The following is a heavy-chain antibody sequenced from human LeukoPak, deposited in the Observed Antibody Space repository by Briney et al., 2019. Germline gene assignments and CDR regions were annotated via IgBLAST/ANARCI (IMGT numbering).Heavy chain of an antibody. Sequence: GGSLRLSCAASGFTFSSYAMSWVRQAPGKGLEWVSAISGSGGSTYYADSVKGRFTISRDNSKNTLYLQMNSLRAEDTAVYYCARDLTYYDFWSGYPDGMDVWGQGTTVTVSS. V-gene: IGHV3-23*01. D-gene: IGHD3-3*01. CDR1: GFTFSSYA. CDR3: ARDLTYYDFWSGYPDGMDV. J-gene: IGHJ6*02. CDR2: ISGSGGST.